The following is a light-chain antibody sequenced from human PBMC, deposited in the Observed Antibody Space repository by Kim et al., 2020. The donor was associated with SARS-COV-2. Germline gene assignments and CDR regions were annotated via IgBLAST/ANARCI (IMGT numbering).Light chain of an antibody. CDR3: NSRERNDNVL. V-gene: IGLV3-19*01. Sequence: VALGQTVRIKCQGDSVRSYYATWNKQKPEQAPKLVIYGKNNRPQGIPDRFSGSSSGKTASLTTTGTKAGDEADYYCNSRERNDNVLLGGGTRRTVL. J-gene: IGLJ3*02. CDR1: SVRSYY. CDR2: GKN.